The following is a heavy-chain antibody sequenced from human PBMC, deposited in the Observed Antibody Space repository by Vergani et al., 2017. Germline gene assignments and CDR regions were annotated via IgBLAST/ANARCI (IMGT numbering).Heavy chain of an antibody. CDR1: GGSFNTYY. D-gene: IGHD2-2*01. CDR3: ARGHSCSSTSCYVFDAFDI. CDR2: IYSTGST. Sequence: QVQLEESGPGLVKPSETLSLTCTVSGGSFNTYYWSWIRQSPGKGLEWIGYIYSTGSTNYNPSLKSRVTISVDTSKNQFSLKLSSVTAADTAVYYCARGHSCSSTSCYVFDAFDIWGQGTMVTVSS. J-gene: IGHJ3*02. V-gene: IGHV4-59*08.